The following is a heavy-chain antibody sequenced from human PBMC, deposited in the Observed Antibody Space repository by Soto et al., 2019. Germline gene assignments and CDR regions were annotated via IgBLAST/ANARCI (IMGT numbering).Heavy chain of an antibody. V-gene: IGHV3-30*18. CDR3: AKDKGVFNWATSYFDY. CDR2: TSYDGNNE. J-gene: IGHJ4*02. CDR1: GFTFSNYA. Sequence: GGSLRLSCAASGFTFSNYAMHWVRQAPGKGLEWVALTSYDGNNEYYTDSVKGRFTISRDNSKDTLFLQMNSPRPEDTAVYYCAKDKGVFNWATSYFDYWGQGALVTVSS. D-gene: IGHD1-1*01.